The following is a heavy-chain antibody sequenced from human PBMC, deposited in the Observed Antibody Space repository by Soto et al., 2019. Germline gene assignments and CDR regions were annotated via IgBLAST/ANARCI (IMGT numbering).Heavy chain of an antibody. J-gene: IGHJ6*03. Sequence: SVKVSCKASGGTFSSCTISWVRQAPGQGLEWMGRIIPILGIANYAQKFQGRVTITADKSTSTAYMELSSLRSEDTAVYYCARGPRGCSGGSCTTVDYYYYMDVWGKGTTVTVSS. D-gene: IGHD2-15*01. V-gene: IGHV1-69*02. CDR3: ARGPRGCSGGSCTTVDYYYYMDV. CDR2: IIPILGIA. CDR1: GGTFSSCT.